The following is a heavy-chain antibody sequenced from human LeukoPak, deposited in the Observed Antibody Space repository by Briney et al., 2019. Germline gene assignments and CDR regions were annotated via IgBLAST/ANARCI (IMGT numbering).Heavy chain of an antibody. V-gene: IGHV3-23*01. D-gene: IGHD2-15*01. J-gene: IGHJ4*02. CDR3: AKTRGYCSGGSCYSDY. CDR1: GFTLSSYA. Sequence: GGSLRLSCAASGFTLSSYAMTWIRQAPGKGLEWVSGISGSGDNTYYADSVKGRVTISRDNSKNTVYLQMSSLRVEGTAVYYCAKTRGYCSGGSCYSDYWGLGTLVTVSS. CDR2: ISGSGDNT.